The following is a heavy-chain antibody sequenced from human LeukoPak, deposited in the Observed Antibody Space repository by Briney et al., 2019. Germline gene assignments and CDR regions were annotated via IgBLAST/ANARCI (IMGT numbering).Heavy chain of an antibody. Sequence: SETLSLTCTVSGGSISSYYWSWIRQPPGKGLECIGSIYYSGSTYYNPSLKSRVTMSVDTSKNQFSLKLSSVTAADTAAYYCARQGGSYNLYYFDSWGQGTLVTVSS. V-gene: IGHV4-39*01. CDR1: GGSISSYY. CDR3: ARQGGSYNLYYFDS. CDR2: IYYSGST. J-gene: IGHJ4*02. D-gene: IGHD1-26*01.